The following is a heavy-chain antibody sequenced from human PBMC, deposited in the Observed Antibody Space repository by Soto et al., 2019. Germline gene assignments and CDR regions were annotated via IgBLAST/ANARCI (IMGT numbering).Heavy chain of an antibody. J-gene: IGHJ6*03. CDR2: INHSGST. V-gene: IGHV4-34*01. CDR3: ARVALEGGSPPPPAYYYYYMDV. Sequence: SETLSLTCAVYGGSFSGYYWSWIRQPPGKGLEWIGEINHSGSTNYNPSLKSRVTISVDTSKNQFSLKLSSVTAADTAVYYCARVALEGGSPPPPAYYYYYMDVWGKGTTVTVSS. D-gene: IGHD1-26*01. CDR1: GGSFSGYY.